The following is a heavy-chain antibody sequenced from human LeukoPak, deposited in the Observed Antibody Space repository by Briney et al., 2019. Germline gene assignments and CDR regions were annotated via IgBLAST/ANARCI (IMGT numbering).Heavy chain of an antibody. V-gene: IGHV1-2*02. CDR1: GYTFTGIY. J-gene: IGHJ4*02. CDR3: ARGPATGDFDY. Sequence: GASVKVSCKASGYTFTGIYIHWVRQAPGQGLEWMGWINPRNGGTLLAQNFQGRATMTRDTSISTVYMELSGLGSDDTAFYYCARGPATGDFDYWGQGTLVTVSS. CDR2: INPRNGGT. D-gene: IGHD7-27*01.